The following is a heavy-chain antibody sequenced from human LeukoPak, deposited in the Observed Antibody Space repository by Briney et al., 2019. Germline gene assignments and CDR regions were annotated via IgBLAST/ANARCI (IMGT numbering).Heavy chain of an antibody. D-gene: IGHD1-1*01. V-gene: IGHV4-30-4*01. CDR1: GSSISSGGYY. CDR3: ARSWNDSFDY. Sequence: SETLSLTCTVSGSSISSGGYYWSWICQPPGKGLEWIGYIYYSGSTYYNPSLKSRVTISVDTSKNQFSLKLSSVTAADTAVYYCARSWNDSFDYWGQGTLVTVSS. J-gene: IGHJ4*02. CDR2: IYYSGST.